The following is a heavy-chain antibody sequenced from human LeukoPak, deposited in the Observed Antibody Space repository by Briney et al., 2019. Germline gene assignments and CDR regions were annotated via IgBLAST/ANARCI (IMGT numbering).Heavy chain of an antibody. CDR1: GGTFSSYA. D-gene: IGHD4-17*01. CDR2: VIPLFGTA. CDR3: ARDAFTVTNPQHDAFDV. J-gene: IGHJ3*01. Sequence: GASVKVSCKASGGTFSSYAFGWVRQAPGQGLEWMGGVIPLFGTALYTQKFQGRVTFTADKSTTTAYMELSSLTSDDTAVYYCARDAFTVTNPQHDAFDVWGQGTMITVSS. V-gene: IGHV1-69*06.